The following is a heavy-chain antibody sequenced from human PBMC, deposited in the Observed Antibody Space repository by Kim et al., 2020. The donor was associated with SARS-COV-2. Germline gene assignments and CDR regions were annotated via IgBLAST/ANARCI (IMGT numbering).Heavy chain of an antibody. V-gene: IGHV3-48*03. CDR1: GFTFSSYE. CDR2: ISSSGSTI. CDR3: ARDRRMDYCSSTSCYNPPDYYYYMDV. J-gene: IGHJ6*03. D-gene: IGHD2-2*02. Sequence: GGSLRLSCAASGFTFSSYEMNWVRQAPGKGLEWVSYISSSGSTIYYADSVKGRFTISRDNAKNSLYLQMNSLRAEDTAVYYCARDRRMDYCSSTSCYNPPDYYYYMDVWGKGTTVTVSS.